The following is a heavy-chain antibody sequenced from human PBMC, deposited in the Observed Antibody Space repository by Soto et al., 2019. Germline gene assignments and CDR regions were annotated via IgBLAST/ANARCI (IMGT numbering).Heavy chain of an antibody. Sequence: QPPGKGLEWIGYIYHSGSTYYNPSLKSRVTISVDTSKNQFSLQMNSLRAEDTAVYYCAKEAQTFSPDIPGSSSDYWGQGTLVTVSS. V-gene: IGHV4-30-2*04. CDR2: IYHSGST. D-gene: IGHD3-10*01. CDR3: AKEAQTFSPDIPGSSSDY. J-gene: IGHJ4*02.